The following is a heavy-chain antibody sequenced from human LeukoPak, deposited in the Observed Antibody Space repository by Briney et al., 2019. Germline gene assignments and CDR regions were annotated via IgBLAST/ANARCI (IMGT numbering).Heavy chain of an antibody. J-gene: IGHJ3*02. CDR2: IIPIFGTA. CDR1: GGTFSSYA. Sequence: ASVKVSCKASGGTFSSYAISWVRQAPGQGLEWMGGIIPIFGTANYAQKFQGRVTMTRDTSTSTVYMELSSLRSEDTAVYYCARDWRDSPDAFDIWGQGTMVTVSS. V-gene: IGHV1-69*05. CDR3: ARDWRDSPDAFDI. D-gene: IGHD3/OR15-3a*01.